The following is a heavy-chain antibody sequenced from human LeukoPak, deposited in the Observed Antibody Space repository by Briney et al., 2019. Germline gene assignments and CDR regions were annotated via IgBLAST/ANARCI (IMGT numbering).Heavy chain of an antibody. CDR3: AKDGKMIVVLFGAFDI. V-gene: IGHV3-11*04. J-gene: IGHJ3*02. CDR1: GFDFSDYY. Sequence: TGGSLRLSCAASGFDFSDYYMSWIRQAPGKGLEWISNIKTTGLTTYYADSVKGRFTISRDNAKKTLYMQMNSLRPEDTAVYYCAKDGKMIVVLFGAFDIWGQGTMVTVSS. D-gene: IGHD3-22*01. CDR2: IKTTGLTT.